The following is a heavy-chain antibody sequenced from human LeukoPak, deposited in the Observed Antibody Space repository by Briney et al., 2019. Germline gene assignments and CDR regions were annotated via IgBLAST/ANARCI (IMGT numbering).Heavy chain of an antibody. CDR2: IYSGGST. J-gene: IGHJ4*02. Sequence: PLGSLRLSCAASGFTVSSNYMSWVRQAPGKGLEWVSVIYSGGSTYYADSVKGRFTISRDNYKNTLYLQMNSLRAEDTAVYYCARSDGGYFDYWGQGTLVTVSS. D-gene: IGHD3-16*01. V-gene: IGHV3-53*01. CDR3: ARSDGGYFDY. CDR1: GFTVSSNY.